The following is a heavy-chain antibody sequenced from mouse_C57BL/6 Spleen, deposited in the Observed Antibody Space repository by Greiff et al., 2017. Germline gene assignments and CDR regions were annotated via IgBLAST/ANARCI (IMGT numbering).Heavy chain of an antibody. CDR1: GYTFTDYN. CDR2: INPNNGGT. CDR3: AREGFYYYGSSIYWYFDV. Sequence: EVQLQQSGPELVKPGASVKMSCKASGYTFTDYNMHWVKQSHGKSLEWIGYINPNNGGTSYNQKFKGKATLTVNKSSSTAYMELRSLTSEDSAVYYCAREGFYYYGSSIYWYFDVWGTGTTVTVSS. D-gene: IGHD1-1*01. V-gene: IGHV1-22*01. J-gene: IGHJ1*03.